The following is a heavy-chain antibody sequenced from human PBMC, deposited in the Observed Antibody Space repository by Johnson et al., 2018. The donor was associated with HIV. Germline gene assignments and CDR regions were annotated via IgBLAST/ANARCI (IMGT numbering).Heavy chain of an antibody. V-gene: IGHV3-66*02. CDR2: IYSGGST. CDR1: GFTVSSNY. D-gene: IGHD1-26*01. Sequence: VQLVESGGGAVRPGGSLRLSCAASGFTVSSNYMSWVRQAPGKGLEWVSVIYSGGSTYYADSVKGRFTISRDNSKNTLYLQMSSLRAEDTAIYYCARDSGKWSGVRFAFDIWGQGTMVTVSS. J-gene: IGHJ3*02. CDR3: ARDSGKWSGVRFAFDI.